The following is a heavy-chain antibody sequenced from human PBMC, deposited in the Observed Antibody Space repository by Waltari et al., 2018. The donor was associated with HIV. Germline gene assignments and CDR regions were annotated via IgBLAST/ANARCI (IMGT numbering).Heavy chain of an antibody. J-gene: IGHJ4*02. CDR2: VIPMSGTA. Sequence: QVQLVQSGAEVRTPGSSVKEPGKASGGSFTSYSIHWVRQAPGQGLEWMGRVIPMSGTAMKAQKFQARVTISADKSTTTAYMELTSLRTEDTAVYYCASARETMGVDFDFWGQGTLVTVSS. CDR1: GGSFTSYS. CDR3: ASARETMGVDFDF. D-gene: IGHD3-10*01. V-gene: IGHV1-69*08.